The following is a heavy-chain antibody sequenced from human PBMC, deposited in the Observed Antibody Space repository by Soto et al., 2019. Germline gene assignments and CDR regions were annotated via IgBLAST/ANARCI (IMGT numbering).Heavy chain of an antibody. J-gene: IGHJ4*02. CDR2: TSYGGST. D-gene: IGHD1-1*01. V-gene: IGHV4-39*01. CDR1: GGSISSSSYY. CDR3: ARHRRETGTYAQPLDY. Sequence: PSETLSLTCTVSGGSISSSSYYWGWVRQPPGKGLEWIGATSYGGSTYHNPSLRSRVTISVDTSKSQFSLDLTSVTAADTAVYYCARHRRETGTYAQPLDYWRQGTLVTVSS.